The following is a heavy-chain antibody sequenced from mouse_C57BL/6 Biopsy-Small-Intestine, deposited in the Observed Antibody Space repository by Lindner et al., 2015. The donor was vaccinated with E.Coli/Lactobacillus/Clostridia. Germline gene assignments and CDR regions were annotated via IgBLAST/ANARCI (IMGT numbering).Heavy chain of an antibody. V-gene: IGHV1-82*01. CDR3: ARRDYGGDYYTLDY. J-gene: IGHJ4*01. CDR2: IYPGDGDI. Sequence: LQESGPELVKPGASVKISCKASGYVFSNSWMNWVKQRPGKGLEWIGRIYPGDGDINYNGKFKGKATLTSDKSSSTAYMQLSSLTSEDSAVYFCARRDYGGDYYTLDYWGQGTSVTVSS. CDR1: GYVFSNSW. D-gene: IGHD2-4*01.